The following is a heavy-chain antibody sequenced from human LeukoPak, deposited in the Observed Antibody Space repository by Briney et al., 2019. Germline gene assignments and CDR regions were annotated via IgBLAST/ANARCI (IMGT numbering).Heavy chain of an antibody. CDR2: INHSGST. CDR3: ASWDGYNSRAFDI. J-gene: IGHJ3*02. Sequence: SETLSLTCAVYGGSFSGYYWSWIRQPPGKGLEWIGEINHSGSTNYNPSLKSRVTIPVDTSKNQFSLKLSSVTAADTAVYHCASWDGYNSRAFDIWGQGTMVTVSS. D-gene: IGHD5-24*01. CDR1: GGSFSGYY. V-gene: IGHV4-34*01.